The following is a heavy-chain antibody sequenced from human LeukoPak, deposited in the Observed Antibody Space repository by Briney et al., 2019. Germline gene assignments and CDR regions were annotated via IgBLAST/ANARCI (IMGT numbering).Heavy chain of an antibody. J-gene: IGHJ5*02. CDR1: GYSISSGYY. V-gene: IGHV4-38-2*02. CDR2: IYHSGST. CDR3: ARASPNNWFDP. Sequence: SETLSLTCTVSGYSISSGYYWGWIRQPPGKGLEWIGSIYHSGSTCYNPSLKSRVTISVDTSKNQFSLKLSSVTAADTAVYYCARASPNNWFDPWGQGTLVTVSS.